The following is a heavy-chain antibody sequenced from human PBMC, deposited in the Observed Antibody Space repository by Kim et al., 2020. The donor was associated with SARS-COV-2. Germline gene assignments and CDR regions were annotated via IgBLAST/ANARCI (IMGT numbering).Heavy chain of an antibody. Sequence: VKGRFTSSRDNAKNSLYLQMNSLRAEDTAVYYCARDRPLIAAAGTDWFDPWGQGTLVTVSS. V-gene: IGHV3-48*03. J-gene: IGHJ5*02. CDR3: ARDRPLIAAAGTDWFDP. D-gene: IGHD6-13*01.